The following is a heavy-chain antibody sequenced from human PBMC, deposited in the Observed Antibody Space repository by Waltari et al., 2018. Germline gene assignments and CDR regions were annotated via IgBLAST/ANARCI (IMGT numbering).Heavy chain of an antibody. V-gene: IGHV3-23*01. CDR3: AKSPPVTSGGANYYFDY. D-gene: IGHD3-16*01. Sequence: EVQLLESGGGLVQPGGSLRISCAASGFTFTSYAMSWVRHAPGKGLEVGSGITGSGGSTYYADSVKGRVTISRDNSKNTLYLQMNSLRAEDTAVYYCAKSPPVTSGGANYYFDYWGQGTLVTVSS. CDR2: ITGSGGST. CDR1: GFTFTSYA. J-gene: IGHJ4*02.